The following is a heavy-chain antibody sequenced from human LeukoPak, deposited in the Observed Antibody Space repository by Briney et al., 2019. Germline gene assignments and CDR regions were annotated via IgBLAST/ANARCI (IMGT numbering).Heavy chain of an antibody. CDR3: ARGYYYGSGTLGPFDP. V-gene: IGHV3-48*03. J-gene: IGHJ5*02. CDR2: ISSSGSSI. CDR1: GFSFSSYE. Sequence: GGSLRLSCAASGFSFSSYEMNWVRQAPGKGLEWVSYISSSGSSIYNADSVKGRFTISRDNAKNSLYLQMNSLRAEDTAVYCRARGYYYGSGTLGPFDPWGQGTLVTVSS. D-gene: IGHD3-10*01.